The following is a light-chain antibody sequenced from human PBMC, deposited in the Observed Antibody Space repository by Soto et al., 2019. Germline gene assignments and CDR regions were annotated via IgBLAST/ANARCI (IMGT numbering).Light chain of an antibody. Sequence: VLTQSPGTLSLSPGESATLSCRASQTVTRNFLAWYQQKPGQAPRLIIYDASDRAHGIPDRFSGSGSETNFTLTICRLEPEDFAVYFCHQYGSTHPITFGQGTRLEIK. CDR2: DAS. J-gene: IGKJ5*01. CDR3: HQYGSTHPIT. CDR1: QTVTRNF. V-gene: IGKV3-20*01.